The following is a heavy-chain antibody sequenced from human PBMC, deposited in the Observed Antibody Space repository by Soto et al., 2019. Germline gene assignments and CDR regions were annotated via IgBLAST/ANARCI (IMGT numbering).Heavy chain of an antibody. Sequence: SETLSLTCAVYGGSFSGYYWSWIRLPPGKGVEWIGEINHSGSTNYNPSLKSRVTISVDTSKNQFSLKLSSVTAADTAVYYCARGGGYCSSTSCYRARYWYYCYMDVWGKGTTVTVSS. V-gene: IGHV4-34*01. CDR1: GGSFSGYY. D-gene: IGHD2-2*01. CDR2: INHSGST. CDR3: ARGGGYCSSTSCYRARYWYYCYMDV. J-gene: IGHJ6*03.